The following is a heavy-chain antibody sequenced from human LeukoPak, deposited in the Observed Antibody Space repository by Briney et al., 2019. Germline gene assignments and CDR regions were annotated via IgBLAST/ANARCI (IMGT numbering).Heavy chain of an antibody. CDR1: GYSFTNYW. V-gene: IGHV5-51*01. CDR3: ARHPAFTGVPARPFDY. CDR2: IWPGDSTT. Sequence: GESLKISCKGSGYSFTNYWIGWVRQMPGKGLEWMGIIWPGDSTTRYSPSFQGQVTISSDKSLSTAYLQWRSLKASATAIYYCARHPAFTGVPARPFDYWGPGILVTVSS. J-gene: IGHJ4*02. D-gene: IGHD1-14*01.